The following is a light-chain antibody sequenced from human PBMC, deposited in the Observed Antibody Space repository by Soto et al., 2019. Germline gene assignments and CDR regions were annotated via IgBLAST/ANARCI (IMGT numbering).Light chain of an antibody. CDR1: SSDVGRYNY. Sequence: QSALTQPPSASGSPGQSVTISCTGTSSDVGRYNYVSWYQQNPGKAPELMIYEVTKRPSGVPDRFSGSKSGNTASLTVSGLQAEDEADYYCSSYAGNNNLIFGGGTKLTVL. CDR2: EVT. J-gene: IGLJ2*01. V-gene: IGLV2-8*01. CDR3: SSYAGNNNLI.